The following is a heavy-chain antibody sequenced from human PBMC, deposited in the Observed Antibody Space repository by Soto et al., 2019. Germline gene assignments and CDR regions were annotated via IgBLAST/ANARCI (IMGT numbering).Heavy chain of an antibody. D-gene: IGHD3-22*01. V-gene: IGHV3-53*01. J-gene: IGHJ3*02. CDR2: IYSGGST. CDR3: ARKEYYDSSGYYYWSAFDI. Sequence: GGSLRLSCAASGFTVSSNYMSWVRQAPGKGLEWVSVIYSGGSTYYADSVKGRFTISRDNSKSTLYLQMNSLRAEDTAVYYCARKEYYDSSGYYYWSAFDIWGQGTMVTVSS. CDR1: GFTVSSNY.